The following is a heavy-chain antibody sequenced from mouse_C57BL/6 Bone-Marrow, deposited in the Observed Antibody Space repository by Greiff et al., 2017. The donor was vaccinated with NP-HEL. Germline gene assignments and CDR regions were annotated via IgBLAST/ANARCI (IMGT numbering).Heavy chain of an antibody. CDR3: ARKYYGSPYYAMDY. J-gene: IGHJ4*01. CDR1: GFSLTSYG. Sequence: VKLQESGPGLVQPSQSLSITCTVSGFSLTSYGVHWVRQSPGKGLEWLGVIWSGGSTDYNAAFISRLSISKDNSKSQVFFKMNSLQADDTAIYYCARKYYGSPYYAMDYWGQGTSVTVSS. D-gene: IGHD1-1*01. V-gene: IGHV2-2*01. CDR2: IWSGGST.